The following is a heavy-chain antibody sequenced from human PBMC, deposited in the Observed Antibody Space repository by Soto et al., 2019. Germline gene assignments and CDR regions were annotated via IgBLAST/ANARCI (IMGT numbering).Heavy chain of an antibody. CDR1: GGSINSSNW. CDR2: IYPSGTT. V-gene: IGHV4-4*02. Sequence: QVQLQESGPGLVKPSGTLSLTCAVSGGSINSSNWWTWVRQTPGLGLEWIGEIYPSGTTNYNPSLKTRVTISLDKSTNQFSLRLTSVTAADMAVYYCARKGWRFGVVPRGGLAPWGQGSLVTVSS. D-gene: IGHD3-3*01. J-gene: IGHJ5*02. CDR3: ARKGWRFGVVPRGGLAP.